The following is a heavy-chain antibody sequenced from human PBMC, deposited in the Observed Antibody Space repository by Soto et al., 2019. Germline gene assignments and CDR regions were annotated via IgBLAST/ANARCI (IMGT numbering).Heavy chain of an antibody. CDR3: AGEATVTDNWFDP. Sequence: SETLSLTCTVSGGSISSYYWSWIRQPPGKGLEWIGYIYYSGSTNYNPSLKSRVTISVDTSKNQFSLKLSSVTAADTAVYYCAGEATVTDNWFDPWGQGTLVTVSS. CDR2: IYYSGST. J-gene: IGHJ5*02. V-gene: IGHV4-59*01. D-gene: IGHD4-17*01. CDR1: GGSISSYY.